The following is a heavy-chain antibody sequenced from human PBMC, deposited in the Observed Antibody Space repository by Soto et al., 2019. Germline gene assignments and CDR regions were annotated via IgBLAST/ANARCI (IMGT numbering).Heavy chain of an antibody. J-gene: IGHJ6*02. Sequence: PSETLSLTCTVSGGSISSADYYWSWVRQPPGKGLEWNGYIYYSGSTFFNPSLKSRVTISKDTSRNQFSLRLNSVTAADTAVYYCARAIVVTIGGMDVWGQGTTVTVSS. D-gene: IGHD5-12*01. CDR1: GGSISSADYY. CDR2: IYYSGST. V-gene: IGHV4-30-4*01. CDR3: ARAIVVTIGGMDV.